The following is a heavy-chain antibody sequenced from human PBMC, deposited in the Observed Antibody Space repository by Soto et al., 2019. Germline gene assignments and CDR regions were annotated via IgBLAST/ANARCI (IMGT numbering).Heavy chain of an antibody. D-gene: IGHD1-26*01. V-gene: IGHV3-23*01. CDR1: GFTFSDHA. Sequence: DVQLLESGGGLVQPGGSLRLSCATSGFTFSDHAMHWVCQAPGEGLEWVSGVRGDFVTTPYPDSVKGRFTISRDNSKNTLYLQMNSLRPEDTAIYYCVKEGKMGVEGFDFWGQGTLVTVSS. CDR3: VKEGKMGVEGFDF. CDR2: VRGDFVTT. J-gene: IGHJ4*02.